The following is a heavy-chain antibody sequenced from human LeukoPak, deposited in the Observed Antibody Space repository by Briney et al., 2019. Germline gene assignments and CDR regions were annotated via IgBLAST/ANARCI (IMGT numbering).Heavy chain of an antibody. D-gene: IGHD2-8*01. CDR2: LRGSGGTT. V-gene: IGHV3-23*01. CDR3: ANGNRCTSPNCLGYYYFYMDV. Sequence: GGSLRLSCAASGFTFSSYDMNWVRQAPGRGLEWVSGLRGSGGTTHCADSVKGRFTISRDDSKNTLYLQMNSRRAEDTAVYYCANGNRCTSPNCLGYYYFYMDVWGKGTTVTVSS. CDR1: GFTFSSYD. J-gene: IGHJ6*03.